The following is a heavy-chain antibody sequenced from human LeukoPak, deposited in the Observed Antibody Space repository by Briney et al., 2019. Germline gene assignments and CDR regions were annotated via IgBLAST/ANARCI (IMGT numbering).Heavy chain of an antibody. CDR2: ISHVGGT. CDR1: GFTFSDYA. J-gene: IGHJ6*02. CDR3: AKEVLGYSSTYYYGMDV. D-gene: IGHD6-13*01. Sequence: GGSLRLSCAASGFTFSDYAMSWVRQAPEKGLEWVSTISHVGGTYYADSVRGRFTISRDDSKNMVYLQMDSLRAEDTAVYYCAKEVLGYSSTYYYGMDVWGQGTTVTVSS. V-gene: IGHV3-23*01.